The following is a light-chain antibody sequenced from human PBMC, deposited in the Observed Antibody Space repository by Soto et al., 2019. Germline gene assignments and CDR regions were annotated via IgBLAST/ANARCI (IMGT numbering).Light chain of an antibody. Sequence: DIVMTQSPLSLPVTPGEPASISCRSSQSLLHSNGYNYLDWYLQKPGQSPQLLIYLGSNRASGVPDRLSGSRSCTDFTLKISRVEAEDVGVYYCMQALQPPWTFGQGTKVEIK. CDR3: MQALQPPWT. CDR1: QSLLHSNGYNY. J-gene: IGKJ1*01. CDR2: LGS. V-gene: IGKV2-28*01.